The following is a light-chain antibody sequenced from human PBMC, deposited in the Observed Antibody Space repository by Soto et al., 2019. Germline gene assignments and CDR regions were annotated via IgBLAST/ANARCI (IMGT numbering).Light chain of an antibody. Sequence: DIQMTQSPSTLSASLGDRFTITCRARQSISIWLAWYQQKPGKAPKLLIYDASILESGVPSRFSGSGSGTEFTLTISSLQSEDVATYYCQQAASFPITFGQGTRLEI. V-gene: IGKV1-5*01. CDR2: DAS. J-gene: IGKJ5*01. CDR3: QQAASFPIT. CDR1: QSISIW.